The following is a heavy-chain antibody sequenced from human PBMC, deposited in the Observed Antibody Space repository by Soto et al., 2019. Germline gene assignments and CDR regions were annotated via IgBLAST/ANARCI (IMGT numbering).Heavy chain of an antibody. CDR1: GFTFGSYW. J-gene: IGHJ4*02. CDR3: ARAGYCGPGCYYYFDY. D-gene: IGHD2-21*02. V-gene: IGHV3-7*01. Sequence: EVQLVESGGGLVQPGGSLRLSCAVSGFTFGSYWMNWVRLIPGKGLEWVAYIKPDGSVTYYVDSVKGRFTISRDNAKNSLYLQMNSLRVEDTSVSYCARAGYCGPGCYYYFDYWGQGTLVTVSS. CDR2: IKPDGSVT.